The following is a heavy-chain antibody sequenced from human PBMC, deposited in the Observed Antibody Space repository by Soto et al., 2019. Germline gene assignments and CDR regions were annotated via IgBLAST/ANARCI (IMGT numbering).Heavy chain of an antibody. D-gene: IGHD3-22*01. V-gene: IGHV3-21*01. CDR2: ISSSSSYI. CDR1: GFTFSSYS. CDR3: ASRDYYDSSGPHY. Sequence: GSLRLSCAASGFTFSSYSMNWVRQAPGKGLEWVSSISSSSSYIYYADSVKGRFTISRDNAKNSLYLQMNSLRAEDTAVYYCASRDYYDSSGPHYWGQGTLVTVSS. J-gene: IGHJ4*02.